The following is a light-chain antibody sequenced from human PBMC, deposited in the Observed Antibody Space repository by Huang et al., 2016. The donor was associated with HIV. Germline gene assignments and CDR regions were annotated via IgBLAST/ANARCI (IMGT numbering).Light chain of an antibody. CDR1: QSIRSY. CDR2: AAS. J-gene: IGKJ4*01. V-gene: IGKV1-39*01. CDR3: QQSYSTPPA. Sequence: DIQMTQSPSSLSASVGDRVTITCRASQSIRSYLNWYQQKPGKAPKLLIDAASTLQSGVPSRFSGSGSGTDFTLTISSLQPEDFATYYCQQSYSTPPALGGGTKVEIK.